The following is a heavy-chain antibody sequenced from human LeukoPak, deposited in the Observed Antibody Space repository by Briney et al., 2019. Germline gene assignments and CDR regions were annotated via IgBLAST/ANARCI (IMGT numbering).Heavy chain of an antibody. CDR2: IYTSGST. Sequence: SETLSLTCTVSGGSISSYYWSWIRQPAGKGLEWIGRIYTSGSTNYNPSLKSRVTMSVDTSKNQFSLKLSSVTAADTAAYYCARSSTYCSSTSCYGGSWDYWGQGTLVTVSS. CDR3: ARSSTYCSSTSCYGGSWDY. D-gene: IGHD2-2*01. CDR1: GGSISSYY. V-gene: IGHV4-4*07. J-gene: IGHJ4*02.